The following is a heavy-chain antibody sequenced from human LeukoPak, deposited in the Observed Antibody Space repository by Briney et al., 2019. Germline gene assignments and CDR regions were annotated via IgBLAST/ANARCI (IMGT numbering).Heavy chain of an antibody. D-gene: IGHD3-9*01. CDR1: GFIFRNYA. CDR3: AKWEGYDILTGYYVSDF. CDR2: ITGSGDTT. V-gene: IGHV3-23*01. J-gene: IGHJ4*02. Sequence: GASLRLSCAASGFIFRNYAMSWVRQAPGKGLEWVSAITGSGDTTYYADSVKGRFTISRDNSKNTLYVEMNTLRAEDTAVYYCAKWEGYDILTGYYVSDFWGQGTLVTVSS.